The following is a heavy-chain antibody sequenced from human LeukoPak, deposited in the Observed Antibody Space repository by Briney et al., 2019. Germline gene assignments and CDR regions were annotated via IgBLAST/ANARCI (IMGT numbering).Heavy chain of an antibody. CDR2: INPSGSRT. CDR3: ARELVQIRRYFDY. Sequence: GASVKVSCKASGYTFTSYYMHWVRQAPGQGLEWMGIINPSGSRTSYAQKFQGRVTMTRDTSTSTVYMELSSLRSEDTAVYYCARELVQIRRYFDYRGHGTLVTVSS. J-gene: IGHJ4*01. CDR1: GYTFTSYY. V-gene: IGHV1-46*01.